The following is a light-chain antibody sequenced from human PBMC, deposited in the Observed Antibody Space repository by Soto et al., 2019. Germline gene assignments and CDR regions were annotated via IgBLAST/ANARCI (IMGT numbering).Light chain of an antibody. CDR1: QSVSSY. Sequence: EIVLTQSPATLSLSPGERATLSCRASQSVSSYLAWYQQKPGQAPRLLIYDASNKATGIPARFSGSGSGTDVTLTITSLEPEDFAVYYCQQRSNCPSTFGGGTKVEIK. J-gene: IGKJ4*02. V-gene: IGKV3-11*01. CDR3: QQRSNCPST. CDR2: DAS.